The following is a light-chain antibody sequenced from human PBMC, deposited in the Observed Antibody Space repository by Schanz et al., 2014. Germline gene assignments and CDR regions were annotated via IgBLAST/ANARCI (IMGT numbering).Light chain of an antibody. V-gene: IGKV3-20*01. Sequence: EIVLTQSPGTLSLSPGERATLSCRASQSVSSNSLAWYQQTPGQAPRLLIYGASSRATGIPDRFSGSGSGTDFTLTIGRLEPEDFAVYYCQQYGISPYTFGQGTNLEIK. CDR2: GAS. CDR3: QQYGISPYT. J-gene: IGKJ2*01. CDR1: QSVSSNS.